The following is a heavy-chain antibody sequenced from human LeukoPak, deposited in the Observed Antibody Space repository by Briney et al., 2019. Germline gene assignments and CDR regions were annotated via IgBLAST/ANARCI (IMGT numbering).Heavy chain of an antibody. CDR2: IYRSGST. D-gene: IGHD6-13*01. Sequence: SGTLSLTCAVSGGSISSNNWWSWVRQPPGKGLEWVGEIYRSGSTNYNPSLKSRVTISADKSKNQFSLRLSSVTAADTAVYYCARSSSSFPFDIWGQGTMVTVSS. V-gene: IGHV4-4*02. CDR1: GGSISSNNW. J-gene: IGHJ3*02. CDR3: ARSSSSFPFDI.